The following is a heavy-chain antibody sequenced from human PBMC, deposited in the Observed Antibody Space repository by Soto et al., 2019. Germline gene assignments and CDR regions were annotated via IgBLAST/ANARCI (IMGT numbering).Heavy chain of an antibody. CDR2: IYYSGST. V-gene: IGHV4-59*01. D-gene: IGHD1-26*01. CDR1: GGSISSYY. Sequence: SQTLSLTCTVSGGSISSYYWSWIRQPPGKGLEWIGYIYYSGSTNYNPSLKSRVTISVDTSKNQFSLKLSSVTAADTAVYYCARVGGGSYHGLGFDPWGQGTLVTVSS. J-gene: IGHJ5*02. CDR3: ARVGGGSYHGLGFDP.